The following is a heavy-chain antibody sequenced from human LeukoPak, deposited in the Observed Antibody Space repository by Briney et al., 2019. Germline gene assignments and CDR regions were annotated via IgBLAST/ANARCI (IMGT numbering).Heavy chain of an antibody. J-gene: IGHJ4*02. CDR1: GFTFSSYA. V-gene: IGHV3-30-3*01. CDR3: ARGGYGSGSYLDY. CDR2: ISYDGSNK. Sequence: GRSLRLSCAASGFTFSSYAMHWVRQAPGKGLEWVAVISYDGSNKYYADSVKGRFTLSRDNSKNTLYLQMNSLRAEDTAVYYCARGGYGSGSYLDYWGQGTLVTVSS. D-gene: IGHD3-10*01.